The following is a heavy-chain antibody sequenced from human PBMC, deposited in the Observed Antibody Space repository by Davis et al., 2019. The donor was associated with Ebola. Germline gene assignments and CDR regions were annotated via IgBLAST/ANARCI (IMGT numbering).Heavy chain of an antibody. V-gene: IGHV1-2*06. D-gene: IGHD6-13*01. J-gene: IGHJ4*02. CDR2: INPDSGGT. CDR3: ARVESNSWPYFDY. Sequence: AASVKVSCKASGYSFYGFYIHWVRQAPGQGPEWVGRINPDSGGTHHAQKFQGRVTMTRDTSIATVYLELSSLRSDDTAVYYCARVESNSWPYFDYWGQGTLVTVSS. CDR1: GYSFYGFY.